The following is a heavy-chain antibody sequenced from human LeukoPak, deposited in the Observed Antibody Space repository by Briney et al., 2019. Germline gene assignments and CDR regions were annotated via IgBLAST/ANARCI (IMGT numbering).Heavy chain of an antibody. CDR3: ARILVVYAISGWFDP. D-gene: IGHD2-8*02. V-gene: IGHV3-21*01. CDR2: ISSSSSYI. J-gene: IGHJ5*02. CDR1: GFTFSSYA. Sequence: GGSLRLSCAASGFTFSSYAMNWVRQAPGKGLEWVSSISSSSSYIYYADSVKGRFTISRDNAKNSLYLQTNSLRAEDTAVYYCARILVVYAISGWFDPWGQGTLVTVSS.